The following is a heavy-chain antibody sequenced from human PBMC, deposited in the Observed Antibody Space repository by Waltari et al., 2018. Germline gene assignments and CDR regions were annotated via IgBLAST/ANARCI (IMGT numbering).Heavy chain of an antibody. CDR1: GYTFTTYP. CDR3: ARDGGFYYMDV. V-gene: IGHV1-3*04. D-gene: IGHD6-25*01. Sequence: QVQLVQSGAEATQPGASVRVSCKASGYTFTTYPIHWVRQAPGQGLEWMGWINTGNGITKYSQNFQGRVSMTRDTSATTLYLDLSSLTFQDTAVYYCARDGGFYYMDVWGAGTPVTVS. CDR2: INTGNGIT. J-gene: IGHJ6*03.